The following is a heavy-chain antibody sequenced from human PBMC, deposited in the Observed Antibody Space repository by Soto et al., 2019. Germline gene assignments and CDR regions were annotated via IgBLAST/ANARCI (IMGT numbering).Heavy chain of an antibody. D-gene: IGHD2-15*01. CDR2: INHSGST. CDR3: ARNRRRGSFSGAATLSGGYYYYYGMDV. Sequence: SETLSLTCAVYGGSFSGYYWSWIRQPPGKGLEWIGEINHSGSTNYNPSLKSRVTISVDTSKNQFSLKLSSVTAADTAVYYCARNRRRGSFSGAATLSGGYYYYYGMDVWGQGTTVTVSS. CDR1: GGSFSGYY. J-gene: IGHJ6*02. V-gene: IGHV4-34*01.